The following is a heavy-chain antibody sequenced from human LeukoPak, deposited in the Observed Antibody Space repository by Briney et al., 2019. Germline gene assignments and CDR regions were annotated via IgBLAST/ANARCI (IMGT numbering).Heavy chain of an antibody. CDR2: IIPIFGTA. Sequence: ASVKVSCKASGGTFSSYAISWVRQAPGQGLEWMGRIIPIFGTANYAQKFQGRITITTDESTSTAYMELSSLRSEDTAVYYCARDQAAAGFDYWGQGTLVTVSS. J-gene: IGHJ4*02. CDR3: ARDQAAAGFDY. D-gene: IGHD6-13*01. CDR1: GGTFSSYA. V-gene: IGHV1-69*05.